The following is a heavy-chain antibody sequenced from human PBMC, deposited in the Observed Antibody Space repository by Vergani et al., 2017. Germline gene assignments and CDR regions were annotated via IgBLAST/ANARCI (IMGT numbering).Heavy chain of an antibody. V-gene: IGHV3-23*01. Sequence: EVQLLESGGDLVQPGGSLRLSCTASGFIFSAYAMSWVRPAPGKGLEWVSGISASGAHTYYADSVTGRVTISRDNSKNTLYLQMNSLRVEDTAVYYCARAYGSYGGFDYWGQRALVTVSS. D-gene: IGHD3-16*01. CDR3: ARAYGSYGGFDY. CDR1: GFIFSAYA. CDR2: ISASGAHT. J-gene: IGHJ4*02.